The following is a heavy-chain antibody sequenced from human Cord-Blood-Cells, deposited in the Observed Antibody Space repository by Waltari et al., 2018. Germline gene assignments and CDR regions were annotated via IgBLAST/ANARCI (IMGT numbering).Heavy chain of an antibody. V-gene: IGHV1-24*01. D-gene: IGHD3-22*01. CDR1: GYTLTELS. J-gene: IGHJ4*02. CDR3: ATAYYDSSGYYYDY. CDR2: FDPEDGET. Sequence: QVQLVQSGAEVKKPGASVKVSCKVSGYTLTELSMHWVRQAPGKGLEWMGGFDPEDGETIYEQKFQGRVTMTEETSTDTAYMELSSLRSEDTAVYYCATAYYDSSGYYYDYWGQGTLVTVSS.